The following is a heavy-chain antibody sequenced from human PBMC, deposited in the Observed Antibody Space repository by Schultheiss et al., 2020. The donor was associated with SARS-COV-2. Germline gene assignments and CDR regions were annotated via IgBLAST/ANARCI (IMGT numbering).Heavy chain of an antibody. CDR3: ARDKKGTGTTGGMDV. Sequence: GGSLRLSCAASGFTFSSYGMHWVRQAPGKGLEWVAVISYDGSNKYYADSVKGRFTISRDNSKNTLYLQMNSLRAEDTAVYYCARDKKGTGTTGGMDVWGQGTTVTVSS. D-gene: IGHD1-1*01. J-gene: IGHJ6*02. V-gene: IGHV3-30*05. CDR1: GFTFSSYG. CDR2: ISYDGSNK.